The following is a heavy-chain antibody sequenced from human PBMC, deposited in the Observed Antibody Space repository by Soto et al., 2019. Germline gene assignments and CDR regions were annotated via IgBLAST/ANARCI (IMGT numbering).Heavy chain of an antibody. CDR2: IFSSGST. CDR1: GGSINTFY. J-gene: IGHJ4*02. D-gene: IGHD5-12*01. Sequence: KTSETPSLTCTVSGGSINTFYWSWVRQPAGKGLEWIGRIFSSGSTSFNPSLESRVAMSVDTSKNHFSLNLSSVAAADMAVYYCAREGSYSAYNFAHGIQLWSFDFWGQGALVTVSS. CDR3: AREGSYSAYNFAHGIQLWSFDF. V-gene: IGHV4-4*07.